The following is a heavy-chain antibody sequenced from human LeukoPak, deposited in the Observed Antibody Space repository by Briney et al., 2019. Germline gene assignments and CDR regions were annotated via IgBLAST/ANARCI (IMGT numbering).Heavy chain of an antibody. CDR2: ISYSGST. J-gene: IGHJ4*02. CDR3: ARHGSSYSFDC. D-gene: IGHD2-21*01. CDR1: GGSISGYY. V-gene: IGHV4-59*08. Sequence: SETLSLTCAVSGGSISGYYWSWIRQPPGKGLEWIDYISYSGSTNYNPSLKSRVTMSVDTSKNQFSLRLSSVTAADTADYYCARHGSSYSFDCWGQGTLVTVSS.